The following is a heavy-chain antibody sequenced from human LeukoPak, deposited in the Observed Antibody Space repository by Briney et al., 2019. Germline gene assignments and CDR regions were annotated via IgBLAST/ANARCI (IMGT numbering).Heavy chain of an antibody. J-gene: IGHJ4*02. Sequence: ASVKVSCKASGYTFTSYYMHWVRQAPGQGLEWMGIINPSGGSTSYAQKFLGRVTMTRDTSTSTVYMELSSLRSEDTAVYYCARDTNYYDSSGYYYDGHDFDYWGQGTLVTVSS. CDR1: GYTFTSYY. CDR3: ARDTNYYDSSGYYYDGHDFDY. CDR2: INPSGGST. V-gene: IGHV1-46*01. D-gene: IGHD3-22*01.